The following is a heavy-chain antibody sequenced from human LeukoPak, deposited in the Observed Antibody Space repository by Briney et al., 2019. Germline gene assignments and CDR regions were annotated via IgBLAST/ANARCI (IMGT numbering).Heavy chain of an antibody. J-gene: IGHJ5*01. Sequence: GGSLRLSCAASGFTFSGYWMNWVRQAPGKGLEWVANIKGDGNEKNYVDSVRGRFSISRDNAKNSLYLQMDSLRAEDTAVYYCAKEGAYPIITYDSWGQGALVTVSS. CDR1: GFTFSGYW. D-gene: IGHD3-10*01. CDR3: AKEGAYPIITYDS. V-gene: IGHV3-7*01. CDR2: IKGDGNEK.